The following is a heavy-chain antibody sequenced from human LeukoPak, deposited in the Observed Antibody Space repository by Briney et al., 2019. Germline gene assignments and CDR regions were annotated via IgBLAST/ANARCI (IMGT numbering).Heavy chain of an antibody. V-gene: IGHV1-2*06. CDR2: INPNNGGT. J-gene: IGHJ4*02. Sequence: GASVKVSCKASGYTFTGYYMHWVRQAPGQRLEWMGRINPNNGGTNYAQKFQGRVTMTRDTSISTAYMELSSLRSDDTAVYYCARDGDFWSGYYCDYWGQGTQATVSS. D-gene: IGHD3-3*01. CDR3: ARDGDFWSGYYCDY. CDR1: GYTFTGYY.